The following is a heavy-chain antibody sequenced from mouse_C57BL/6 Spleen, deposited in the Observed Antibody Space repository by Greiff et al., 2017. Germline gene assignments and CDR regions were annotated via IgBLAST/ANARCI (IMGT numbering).Heavy chain of an antibody. CDR2: IDPETGGT. V-gene: IGHV1-15*01. J-gene: IGHJ4*01. CDR1: GYTFTDYE. Sequence: VQLQQSGAELVRPGASVTLSCKASGYTFTDYEMHWVKQTPVHGLEWIGAIDPETGGTAYNQKFKGKAILTADKSSSTAYMERRSLTSEDSAVYYCTRSALLPYAMDYWGQGTSVTVSS. D-gene: IGHD1-2*01. CDR3: TRSALLPYAMDY.